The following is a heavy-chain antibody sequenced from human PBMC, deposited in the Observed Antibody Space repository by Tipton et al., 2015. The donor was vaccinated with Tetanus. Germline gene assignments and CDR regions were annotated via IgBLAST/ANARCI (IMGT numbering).Heavy chain of an antibody. CDR3: ACHRHSNWFDY. J-gene: IGHJ4*02. D-gene: IGHD6-13*01. CDR1: GFTFSTYS. Sequence: SLRLSCAASGFTFSTYSMNWVRQAPGQGLEWVASISSDGTYAYHTDSVKGRFTISRDNAKDSLYLQMNSLRDEDTAVYFCACHRHSNWFDYWGQGTLVTVSS. CDR2: ISSDGTYA. V-gene: IGHV3-21*01.